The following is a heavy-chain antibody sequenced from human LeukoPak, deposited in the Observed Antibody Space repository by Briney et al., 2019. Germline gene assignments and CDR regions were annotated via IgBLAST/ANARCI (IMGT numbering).Heavy chain of an antibody. V-gene: IGHV4-38-2*01. D-gene: IGHD2-2*02. J-gene: IGHJ1*01. CDR1: GYSISSGYY. CDR3: ASPKYCSSTSCYIRDARYFQH. Sequence: SETLPLTCAVSGYSISSGYYWGWIRQPPGKGLEWIGSIYHSGSTYYNPSLKSRVTISVDTSKNQFSLKLSSVTAADTAVYYCASPKYCSSTSCYIRDARYFQHWGQGTLVTVSS. CDR2: IYHSGST.